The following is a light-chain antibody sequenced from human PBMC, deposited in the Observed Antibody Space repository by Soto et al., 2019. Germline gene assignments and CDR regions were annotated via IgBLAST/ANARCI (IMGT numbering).Light chain of an antibody. CDR1: QSVSSY. CDR3: QQRSNWPLA. V-gene: IGKV3-11*01. Sequence: EIVLTQSPDTLSLSPGEIATLSFRASQSVSSYLAWYQQKPGQAPRLLIYDASNRATGIPARFSGSESGTDFTLTISSLEPEDFAVYYCQQRSNWPLAFGQGTKVDIK. J-gene: IGKJ1*01. CDR2: DAS.